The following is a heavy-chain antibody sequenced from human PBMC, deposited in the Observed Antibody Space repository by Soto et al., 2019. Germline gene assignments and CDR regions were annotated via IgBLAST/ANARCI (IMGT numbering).Heavy chain of an antibody. CDR1: GGSISSGGYY. J-gene: IGHJ4*02. CDR2: IYYSGST. Sequence: SETLSLTCTVSGGSISSGGYYWSWIRQHPGKGLEWIGYIYYSGSTYYNPSLKSRVTISVDTSKNQFSLKLSSVTAADTAVYYCARSYYYGSNEGFYFDYWGQGTLVTVSS. V-gene: IGHV4-31*03. CDR3: ARSYYYGSNEGFYFDY. D-gene: IGHD3-10*01.